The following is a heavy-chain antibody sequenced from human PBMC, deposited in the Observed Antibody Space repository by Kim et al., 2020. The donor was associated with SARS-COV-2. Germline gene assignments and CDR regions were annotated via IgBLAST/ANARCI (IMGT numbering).Heavy chain of an antibody. V-gene: IGHV1-69*13. J-gene: IGHJ4*01. CDR3: ARDAIYDYVLGSYRDYFDY. CDR2: IIPIFGTA. Sequence: SVKVSCKASGGTFSSYAISWVRQAPGQGLEWMGGIIPIFGTATYAQKFQGRVTITAAESTSTAYMEMSSLSSEDTAVYYCARDAIYDYVLGSYRDYFDY. CDR1: GGTFSSYA. D-gene: IGHD3-16*01.